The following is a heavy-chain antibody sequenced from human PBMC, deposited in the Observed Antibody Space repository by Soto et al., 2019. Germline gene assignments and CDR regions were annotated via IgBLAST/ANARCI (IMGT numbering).Heavy chain of an antibody. CDR3: AREITGKFPN. CDR2: MNPNTGNT. Sequence: ASVKVSCKPSGYTFTSDDINGGRQATGQGLEWMGWMNPNTGNTGYAQKFQGRVTMTRNTSISTAYMELSSLRSEDTAVYYCAREITGKFPNWGQGTLVTVSS. J-gene: IGHJ4*02. CDR1: GYTFTSDD. D-gene: IGHD1-20*01. V-gene: IGHV1-8*01.